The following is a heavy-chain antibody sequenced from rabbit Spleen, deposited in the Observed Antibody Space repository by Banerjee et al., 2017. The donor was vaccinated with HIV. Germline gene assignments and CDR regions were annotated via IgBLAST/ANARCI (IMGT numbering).Heavy chain of an antibody. CDR1: GFTLSTYYM. D-gene: IGHD6-1*01. Sequence: QEHLKESGGGLVQPGGSLKLSCTASGFTLSTYYMNWVRQAPGKGLEWIGCIGAGNSGTTYYANWAKGRFTISKASSTTVTLQMTSLTAADTATCFCARRNGNAAFDLWGPGTLVTVS. V-gene: IGHV1S45*01. CDR3: ARRNGNAAFDL. CDR2: IGAGNSGTT. J-gene: IGHJ4*01.